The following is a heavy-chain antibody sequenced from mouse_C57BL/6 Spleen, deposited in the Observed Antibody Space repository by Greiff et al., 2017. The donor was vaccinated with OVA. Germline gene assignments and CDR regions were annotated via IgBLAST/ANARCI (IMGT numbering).Heavy chain of an antibody. CDR2: IDPEDGET. V-gene: IGHV14-2*01. Sequence: VQLQQSGAELVKPGASVKLSCTASGFNIKDYYMHWVKQRTEQGLEWIGRIDPEDGETKYAPKFKGKATITADTSSNTAYLQLSSLTSEDTAVYYCAKYGSSNWYFDVWGKGTTVTVSS. CDR1: GFNIKDYY. D-gene: IGHD1-1*01. J-gene: IGHJ1*03. CDR3: AKYGSSNWYFDV.